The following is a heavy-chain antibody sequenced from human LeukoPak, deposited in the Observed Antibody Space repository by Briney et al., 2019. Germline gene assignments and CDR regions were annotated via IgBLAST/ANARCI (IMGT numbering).Heavy chain of an antibody. CDR3: AKDISTNYDSWGFDY. V-gene: IGHV3-33*06. Sequence: GGSLRLSCAASGFTFSSYGMHWVRQAPGKGLEWVAVIWYDGSNKYYADPVKGRFTISRDNSKNTLYLQMNSLRAEDTAVYYCAKDISTNYDSWGFDYWGQGTLVTVSS. J-gene: IGHJ4*02. CDR1: GFTFSSYG. D-gene: IGHD3-3*01. CDR2: IWYDGSNK.